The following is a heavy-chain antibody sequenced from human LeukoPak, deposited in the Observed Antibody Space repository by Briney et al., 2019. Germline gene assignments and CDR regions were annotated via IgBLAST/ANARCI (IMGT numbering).Heavy chain of an antibody. CDR3: ARHGTSSYYYYAMDV. J-gene: IGHJ6*02. D-gene: IGHD1-1*01. Sequence: PSETLSLTCTVSGGSISSYYWSWIRQPAGKGLEWIGRIYTSGSTNYNPSLKSRVTMSVDTSKNQFSLKLSSVTAADTAVYYCARHGTSSYYYYAMDVWGQGTTVTVSS. V-gene: IGHV4-4*07. CDR1: GGSISSYY. CDR2: IYTSGST.